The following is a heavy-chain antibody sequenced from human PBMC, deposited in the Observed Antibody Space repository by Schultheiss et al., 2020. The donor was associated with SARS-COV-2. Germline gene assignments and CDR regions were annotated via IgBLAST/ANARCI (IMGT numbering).Heavy chain of an antibody. V-gene: IGHV4-59*12. D-gene: IGHD6-6*01. CDR2: IYYSGST. Sequence: SETLSLTCTVSGGSISSYYWSWIRQPPGKGLEWIGYIYYSGSTNYNPSLKSRVTISVDTSKNQFSLKLSSVTAADTAVYYCAREGLGIAARREGWFDPWGQGTLVTVSS. CDR1: GGSISSYY. J-gene: IGHJ5*02. CDR3: AREGLGIAARREGWFDP.